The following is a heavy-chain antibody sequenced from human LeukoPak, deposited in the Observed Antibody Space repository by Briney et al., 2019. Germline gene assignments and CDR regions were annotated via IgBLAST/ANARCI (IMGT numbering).Heavy chain of an antibody. CDR2: IYHSGST. CDR1: GGSISSGGYS. Sequence: PSETLSLTCAVSGGSISSGGYSWSWIRQPPGKGLEWIGYIYHSGSTYYNPSLKSRVTISVDRSKNQFSLKLSSVTAADTAVYYCARDSANYGSGIGYYYYYYGMDVWGQGTTVTVSS. V-gene: IGHV4-30-2*01. D-gene: IGHD3-10*01. CDR3: ARDSANYGSGIGYYYYYYGMDV. J-gene: IGHJ6*02.